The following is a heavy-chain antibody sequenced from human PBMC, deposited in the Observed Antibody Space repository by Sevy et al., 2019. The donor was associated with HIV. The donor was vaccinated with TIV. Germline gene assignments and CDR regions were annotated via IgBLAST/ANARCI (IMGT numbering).Heavy chain of an antibody. D-gene: IGHD3-22*01. CDR1: GGSISSGDYY. CDR2: IYYSGST. V-gene: IGHV4-30-4*01. Sequence: SETLSLTCTVSGGSISSGDYYWSWIRQPPGKGLEWIGYIYYSGSTYYNPSLKSRVTISVDTSKNQFSLKLSSVTAADTAVYYCARDDYDRSGYLFDYWGQGTLVTVSS. CDR3: ARDDYDRSGYLFDY. J-gene: IGHJ4*02.